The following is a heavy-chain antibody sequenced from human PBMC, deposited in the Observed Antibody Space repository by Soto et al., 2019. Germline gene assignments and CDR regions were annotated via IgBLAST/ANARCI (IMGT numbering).Heavy chain of an antibody. CDR1: GASISPNY. J-gene: IGHJ4*02. Sequence: SETLSLTCTVSGASISPNYWAWIRQSPGKGLEWIGYIYYSGTTSYNPSLKSRVTVSLETSKSQFSLRLISVTAADTAKYFCAREGNLGRWLQPLDFWGQGTLVTVSS. CDR2: IYYSGTT. V-gene: IGHV4-59*01. D-gene: IGHD5-12*01. CDR3: AREGNLGRWLQPLDF.